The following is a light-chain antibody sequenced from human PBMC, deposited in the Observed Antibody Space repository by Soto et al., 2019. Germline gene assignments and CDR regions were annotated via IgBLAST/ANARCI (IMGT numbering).Light chain of an antibody. CDR3: HHDGGSPIT. V-gene: IGKV3-20*01. Sequence: EIVLTPSPGTLCCSLGESPTLPCRVSCSVPSSFVAWSQKKPGQAPRLLIGAASSRATGIPDRFSGSGSGTDFTLTSSRLEPEDFAVYYCHHDGGSPITFGQGTRLEIK. CDR2: AAS. J-gene: IGKJ5*01. CDR1: CSVPSSF.